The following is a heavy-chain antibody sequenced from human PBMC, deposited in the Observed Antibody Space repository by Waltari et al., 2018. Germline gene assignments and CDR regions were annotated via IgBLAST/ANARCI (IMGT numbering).Heavy chain of an antibody. D-gene: IGHD6-6*01. J-gene: IGHJ4*02. CDR3: ARISGIAARLLDY. CDR1: GGSISSSSYY. Sequence: QLQLQESGPGLVKPSETLSLTCTVSGGSISSSSYYWGWIRQPPGKGLEWIGSIYYSGSTDYNPSLKSRVTISVDTSKNQCSLKLSSVTAADTAVYYCARISGIAARLLDYWGQGTLVTVSS. CDR2: IYYSGST. V-gene: IGHV4-39*07.